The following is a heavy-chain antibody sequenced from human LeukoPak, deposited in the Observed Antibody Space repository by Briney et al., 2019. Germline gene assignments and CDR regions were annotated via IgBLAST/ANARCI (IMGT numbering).Heavy chain of an antibody. V-gene: IGHV4-34*01. D-gene: IGHD5-24*01. J-gene: IGHJ3*02. CDR3: ARDGYNSAPNVFDI. CDR1: GGSFSGYY. Sequence: SETLSLTCAVYGGSFSGYYRSWIRQPPGKGLEWIGEINHSGSTNYNPSLKSRVTISVDTSKNQFSLKLSSVTAADTAVYYCARDGYNSAPNVFDIWGQGTMVTVSS. CDR2: INHSGST.